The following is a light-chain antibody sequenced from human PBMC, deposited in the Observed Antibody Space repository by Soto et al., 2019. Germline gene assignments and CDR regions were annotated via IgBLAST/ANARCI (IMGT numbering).Light chain of an antibody. J-gene: IGKJ3*01. Sequence: DIQMTQSPSSLSASVGDRVTITCQASQDINNSLNWYQQKPGKAPKLLIYDASNLETGVPPRFIGSGSGTHFTFTISSLQPEDIATYYCQQYDNLLFTFGPGTKVDVK. CDR1: QDINNS. CDR3: QQYDNLLFT. V-gene: IGKV1-33*01. CDR2: DAS.